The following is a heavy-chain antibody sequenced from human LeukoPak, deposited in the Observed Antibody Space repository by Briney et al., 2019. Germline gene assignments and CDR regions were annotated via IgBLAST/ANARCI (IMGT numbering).Heavy chain of an antibody. CDR3: TRVSGYGLIDY. J-gene: IGHJ4*02. CDR2: IYYSGNT. V-gene: IGHV4-39*07. Sequence: SETLSLTCTVPGSSISNYYWGSIRQAPGKGLWWVCSIYYSGNTYYNSSPKSRVTISLDTSKHQFSLNLFSITSAPTAMSYFTRVSGYGLIDYWGQGALVTVS. CDR1: GSSISNYY. D-gene: IGHD3-3*01.